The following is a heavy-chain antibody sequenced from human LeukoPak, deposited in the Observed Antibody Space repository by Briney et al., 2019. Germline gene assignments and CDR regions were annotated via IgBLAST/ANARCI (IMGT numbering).Heavy chain of an antibody. D-gene: IGHD6-19*01. CDR3: ARRGIAVAGIDY. CDR2: IYYSGST. J-gene: IGHJ4*02. Sequence: SETLSLTCTVSGGSISSSSYYWGWVRQPPGKGLEWIGSIYYSGSTYYNPSLKSRITISVDPSKNQFSLKLNSVTAADTAVYYCARRGIAVAGIDYWGQGTLVTVSS. V-gene: IGHV4-39*01. CDR1: GGSISSSSYY.